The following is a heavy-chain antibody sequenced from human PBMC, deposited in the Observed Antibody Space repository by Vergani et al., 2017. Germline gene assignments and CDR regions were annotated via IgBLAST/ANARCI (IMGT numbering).Heavy chain of an antibody. J-gene: IGHJ4*02. V-gene: IGHV5-51*01. CDR1: GYRFSSSW. Sequence: EVQLVQSGAEVKKPGESLKISCKGFGYRFSSSWIGWVRQMPGKGLEWMWIIFPDDSDTRYSPSFQGQVTISAHKSISTVYLQWNSLKASDTAMYYCASRRTLQREFDIWGQGTLVTVSS. CDR2: IFPDDSDT. CDR3: ASRRTLQREFDI. D-gene: IGHD5-24*01.